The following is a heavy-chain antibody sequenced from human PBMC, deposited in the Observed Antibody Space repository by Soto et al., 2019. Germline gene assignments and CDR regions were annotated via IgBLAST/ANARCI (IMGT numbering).Heavy chain of an antibody. Sequence: EVQLVESGGGLVKPGGSLRLSCAASGFTFSNAWMSWVRQTPGKGLEWVGRIKRKTDGGTTDYAATVKGRFTISRDDSKNTLYLQMNSLKTEDTAVYYCTTGSAYYDFWSGYRNWGQGTLVTVSS. CDR1: GFTFSNAW. D-gene: IGHD3-3*01. J-gene: IGHJ4*02. CDR2: IKRKTDGGTT. V-gene: IGHV3-15*01. CDR3: TTGSAYYDFWSGYRN.